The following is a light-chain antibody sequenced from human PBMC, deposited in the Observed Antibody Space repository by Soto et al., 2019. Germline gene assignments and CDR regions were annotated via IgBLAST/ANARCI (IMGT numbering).Light chain of an antibody. J-gene: IGKJ2*01. Sequence: EIVLTQSPGTLSLSPGERATLSCRASQSVSSSYLAWYQQKPGQAPRLLIYGASSRATGIPDRFSGSGSGTDFTLTISRLEPEDFAVYYCQLHGSSLPDTFGQGTKLEI. V-gene: IGKV3-20*01. CDR1: QSVSSSY. CDR2: GAS. CDR3: QLHGSSLPDT.